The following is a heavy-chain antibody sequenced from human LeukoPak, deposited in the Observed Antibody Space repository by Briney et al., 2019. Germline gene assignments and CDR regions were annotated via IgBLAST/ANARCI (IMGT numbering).Heavy chain of an antibody. CDR2: IIPIFGTA. D-gene: IGHD4-11*01. CDR1: GGTFSSYA. J-gene: IGHJ6*03. CDR3: ARSPYSNHEYYYYYYMDV. Sequence: SVKVSCKASGGTFSSYAISWVRQAPGQGLEWMGGIIPIFGTANYAQKPQGRVTITADESTSTAYMELSSLRSEDTAVYYCARSPYSNHEYYYYYYMDVWGKGTTVTVSS. V-gene: IGHV1-69*13.